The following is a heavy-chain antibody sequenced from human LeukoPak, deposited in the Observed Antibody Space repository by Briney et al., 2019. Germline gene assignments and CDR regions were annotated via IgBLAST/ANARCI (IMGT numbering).Heavy chain of an antibody. CDR2: ISSSSSYI. J-gene: IGHJ4*02. CDR1: GFTFSTYS. CDR3: AKDREYCSGGSCFHYFDY. Sequence: GGSLRLSCAASGFTFSTYSMNWVRQAPGKGLEWVSSISSSSSYIYYADSVKGRFTISRDNAKNSLSLQMNSLRAEDTALYYCAKDREYCSGGSCFHYFDYWGQGTLVTVSS. D-gene: IGHD2-15*01. V-gene: IGHV3-21*04.